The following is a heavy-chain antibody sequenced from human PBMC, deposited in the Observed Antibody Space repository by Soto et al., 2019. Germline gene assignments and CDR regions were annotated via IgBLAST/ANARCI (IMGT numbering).Heavy chain of an antibody. D-gene: IGHD4-17*01. CDR1: GFTFSSYS. V-gene: IGHV3-21*01. CDR3: ARDNYGGNLSPSGAFDI. CDR2: ISSSSSYI. J-gene: IGHJ3*02. Sequence: PGGSLRLSCAASGFTFSSYSMNWVRQAPGKGLEWVSSISSSSSYIYYADSVKGRFTISRDNAKNSLYLQMNSLRAEDTAVYYCARDNYGGNLSPSGAFDIWGQGTMVTVSS.